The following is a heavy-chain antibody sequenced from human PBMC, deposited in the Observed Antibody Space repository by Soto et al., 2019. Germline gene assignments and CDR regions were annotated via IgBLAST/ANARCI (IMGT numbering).Heavy chain of an antibody. J-gene: IGHJ4*02. CDR2: INAGNGNT. D-gene: IGHD1-1*01. CDR1: GYTFTNYA. Sequence: ASVKVSCKASGYTFTNYAIHWVRQAPGQRLEWMGWINAGNGNTKYSQKFQGRVTITRDTSASTVYMALSSLRSEDTAVYYCAREQQLDTGNFDYWGQGTLVTVSS. CDR3: AREQQLDTGNFDY. V-gene: IGHV1-3*01.